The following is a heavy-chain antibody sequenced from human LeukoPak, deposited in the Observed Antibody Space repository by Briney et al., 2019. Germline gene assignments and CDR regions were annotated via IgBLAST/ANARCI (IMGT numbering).Heavy chain of an antibody. CDR1: GFTFSSYG. D-gene: IGHD4-11*01. J-gene: IGHJ6*03. CDR2: IWYDGSNK. Sequence: GGSLRLSCAASGFTFSSYGMHWVRQAPGKGLEWVAVIWYDGSNKYYADSVKGRFTISRDNSKNTLYLQMNSLRADDTAVYYCAKSPVTTLSYYYYMDVWGKGTTVTVSS. CDR3: AKSPVTTLSYYYYMDV. V-gene: IGHV3-33*06.